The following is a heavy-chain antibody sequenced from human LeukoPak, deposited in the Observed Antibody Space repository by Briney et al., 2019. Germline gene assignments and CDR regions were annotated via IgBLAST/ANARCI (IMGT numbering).Heavy chain of an antibody. CDR3: VRAGYDILSGYCNY. J-gene: IGHJ4*02. CDR1: GFTFSDYY. Sequence: GGSLRLSCAASGFTFSDYYMSWIRQAPGKGLEWVSYISTSGGTIYYADSVKDRFTISRDNGKNSLYLQMNSLRAEDTAVYYCVRAGYDILSGYCNYWGQGTLVTVSS. D-gene: IGHD3-9*01. CDR2: ISTSGGTI. V-gene: IGHV3-11*01.